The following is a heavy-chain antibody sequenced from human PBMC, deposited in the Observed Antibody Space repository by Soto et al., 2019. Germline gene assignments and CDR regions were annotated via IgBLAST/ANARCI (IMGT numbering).Heavy chain of an antibody. CDR3: ARGRVRDYYFDY. D-gene: IGHD4-17*01. Sequence: QVQLREAGPGLLKPSQTLSFMCTGSGDSVRSDDFYWSWIRQHPGKGLEWIGYVSYSGHFYYNPSLETRVDMAVDASNNQVSLTLTSVTAADTAVYYCARGRVRDYYFDYWGQGTLVSVSS. CDR1: GDSVRSDDFY. J-gene: IGHJ4*02. CDR2: VSYSGHF. V-gene: IGHV4-31*03.